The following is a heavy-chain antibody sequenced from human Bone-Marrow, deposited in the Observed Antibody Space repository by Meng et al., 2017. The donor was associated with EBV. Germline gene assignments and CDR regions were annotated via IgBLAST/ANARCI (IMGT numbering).Heavy chain of an antibody. V-gene: IGHV1-18*01. Sequence: QVQLVQSGAEGKKPGASVKVSCKASGYPFTSYGISWVRQAPGQGLEWMGRISAYNGNTNYAQNLQGRVTMTTHTSTSTVYMELRSLRSDDTAVYFCARGGSRALPTPFDFWGQGTLVTVSS. D-gene: IGHD5-24*01. J-gene: IGHJ4*02. CDR2: ISAYNGNT. CDR1: GYPFTSYG. CDR3: ARGGSRALPTPFDF.